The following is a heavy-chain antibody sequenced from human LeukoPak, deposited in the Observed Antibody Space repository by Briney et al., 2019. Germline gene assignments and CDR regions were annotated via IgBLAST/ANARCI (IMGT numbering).Heavy chain of an antibody. CDR1: GGSISSYY. J-gene: IGHJ3*02. V-gene: IGHV4-59*01. CDR2: IYYSGST. CDR3: AGFYDSSGYYHHDAFDI. D-gene: IGHD3-22*01. Sequence: PSETLSLTXTVSGGSISSYYWSWIRQSPGKALEWIGYIYYSGSTNYNPSIKSRVTISVDTSKNQFSLKLSSVTAADTAVYYCAGFYDSSGYYHHDAFDIWGQGTMVTVSS.